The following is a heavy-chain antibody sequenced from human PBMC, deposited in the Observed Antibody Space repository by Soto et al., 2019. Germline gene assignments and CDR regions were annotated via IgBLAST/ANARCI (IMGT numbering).Heavy chain of an antibody. CDR3: ARGYDSSGYYYNDAVDI. J-gene: IGHJ3*02. D-gene: IGHD3-22*01. CDR1: GYTFTSYD. CDR2: MNPNSGNT. Sequence: ASVKVSCKASGYTFTSYDINWVRQATGQGLEWMGWMNPNSGNTGYAQKFQGRVTMTRNTSISTAYMELSSLRSEDTAVYYCARGYDSSGYYYNDAVDIWGQGTMVTVSS. V-gene: IGHV1-8*01.